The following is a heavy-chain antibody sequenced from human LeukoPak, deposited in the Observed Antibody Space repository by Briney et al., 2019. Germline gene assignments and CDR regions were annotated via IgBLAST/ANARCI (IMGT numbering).Heavy chain of an antibody. V-gene: IGHV4-59*01. CDR2: IYYSGST. D-gene: IGHD4-17*01. CDR3: ARVDDYGDYFFDY. J-gene: IGHJ4*02. CDR1: GGSISSYY. Sequence: PSETLSLTCTVSGGSISSYYWSWIRQPPGKGLEGIGYIYYSGSTNYNPSLKSRVTISVDTSKNQFSLKLSSVTAADTAVYYCARVDDYGDYFFDYWGQGTLVTVSS.